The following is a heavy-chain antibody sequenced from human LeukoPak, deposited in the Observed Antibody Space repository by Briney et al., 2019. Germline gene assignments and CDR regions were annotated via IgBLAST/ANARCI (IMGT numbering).Heavy chain of an antibody. CDR3: VKVSGSDWYYYFDY. J-gene: IGHJ4*02. CDR1: GFTFSSFA. Sequence: TGGSLSLSCSASGFTFSSFAMHWVRQAPGRGLEYVSAISSNGVSTYYADSVKGRFTISRDNSKNTLYLQMSSLRAEDTAVYYCVKVSGSDWYYYFDYWGQGSLVTVSS. V-gene: IGHV3-64D*06. CDR2: ISSNGVST. D-gene: IGHD6-19*01.